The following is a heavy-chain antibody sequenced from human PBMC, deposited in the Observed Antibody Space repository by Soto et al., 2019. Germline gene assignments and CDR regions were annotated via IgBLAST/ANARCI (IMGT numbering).Heavy chain of an antibody. D-gene: IGHD2-21*01. Sequence: GGSLRLSCAASGFTFSRYWMSWVRQAPGKGLEWVGFIRSKAYGETTQYAASVKGRFTISRDDSKSIAYLQMNSLKTEDTAMYYCSVVLWFGFPSWGQGTLVTVSS. J-gene: IGHJ5*01. CDR3: SVVLWFGFPS. V-gene: IGHV3-49*04. CDR1: GFTFSRYW. CDR2: IRSKAYGETT.